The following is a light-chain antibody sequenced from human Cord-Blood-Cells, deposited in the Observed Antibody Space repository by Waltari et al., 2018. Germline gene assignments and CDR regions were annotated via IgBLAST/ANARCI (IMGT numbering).Light chain of an antibody. CDR1: QSISSY. J-gene: IGKJ2*01. V-gene: IGKV1-39*01. CDR3: QQSYSTPAYT. Sequence: DIQMTQSPSSLSASVGDRVTITCRASQSISSYLNWYQQKPGKAPKLLIYAASSLQSGVPSRFSGSGSGTDFTLTISSLQPEDFATYDCQQSYSTPAYTFGQGTKLEIK. CDR2: AAS.